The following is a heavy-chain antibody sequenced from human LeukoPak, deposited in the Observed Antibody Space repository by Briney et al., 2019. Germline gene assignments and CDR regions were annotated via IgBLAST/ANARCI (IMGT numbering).Heavy chain of an antibody. J-gene: IGHJ3*02. Sequence: ASVRVSCKASGYTFTSYGISWVRQAPGQGLEWMGWISAYNGNTNYAQKLQGRVTMTTDTSTSTAYMELRSLRSDDTAVYYCARDREGIAAAGTKAAVEDDAFDIWGQGTMVTVSS. CDR3: ARDREGIAAAGTKAAVEDDAFDI. CDR1: GYTFTSYG. D-gene: IGHD6-13*01. CDR2: ISAYNGNT. V-gene: IGHV1-18*01.